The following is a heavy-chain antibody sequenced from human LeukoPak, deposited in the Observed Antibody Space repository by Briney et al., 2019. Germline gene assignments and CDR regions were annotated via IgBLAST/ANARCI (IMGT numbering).Heavy chain of an antibody. CDR3: ARGLTTSGQQYFQH. D-gene: IGHD1-14*01. J-gene: IGHJ1*01. CDR1: GYTFTSYD. V-gene: IGHV1-8*03. Sequence: ASVKVSCKASGYTFTSYDINWVRQATGQGLEWMGWMNPHSGNTGYAQKFQGRVTITRDTSISTAYMELSSLRSEDTAVYYCARGLTTSGQQYFQHWGQGTLVTVSS. CDR2: MNPHSGNT.